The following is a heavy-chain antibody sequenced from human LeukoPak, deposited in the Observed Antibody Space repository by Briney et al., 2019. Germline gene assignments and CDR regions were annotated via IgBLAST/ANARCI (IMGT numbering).Heavy chain of an antibody. D-gene: IGHD3-10*01. J-gene: IGHJ4*02. V-gene: IGHV3-30*04. CDR1: GFTFSSYA. Sequence: GGSLRLSCAASGFTFSSYAMHWVRQAPGKGLEWVAVISYDGSNKYYADSVKGRFTISRDNSKNTLYLQMNSLRAEDTAVYYCASALAYGSGSYTGYWGQGTLVTVSS. CDR3: ASALAYGSGSYTGY. CDR2: ISYDGSNK.